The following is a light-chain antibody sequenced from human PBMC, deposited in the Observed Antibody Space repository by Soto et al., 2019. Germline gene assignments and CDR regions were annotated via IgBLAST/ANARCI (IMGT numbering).Light chain of an antibody. V-gene: IGKV1-17*03. CDR1: QDISNY. CDR2: AAS. J-gene: IGKJ3*01. CDR3: LQQNRYPPT. Sequence: DIQMTQSPSAMSASVGDRVTITCRASQDISNYLAWFQQISGKVPKRLIYAASSLESGVPSRFRGSRSGTEFTLTVSSLQPEDFSTFYCLQQNRYPPTSGPGTNV.